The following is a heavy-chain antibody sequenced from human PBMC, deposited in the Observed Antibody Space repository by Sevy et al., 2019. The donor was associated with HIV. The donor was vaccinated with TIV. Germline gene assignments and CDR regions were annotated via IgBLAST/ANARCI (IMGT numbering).Heavy chain of an antibody. V-gene: IGHV4-39*02. CDR3: ARRAYGSSHYFDY. J-gene: IGHJ4*02. Sequence: SETLSLTRSVSGDSITSSSYYWGWIRQPPGKGLEWIGIIYYRGNTYYNPSLKSRVTIFVDTSKNHFSLKLTSVTAADTAFYYCARRAYGSSHYFDYWGQGTLVTVSS. D-gene: IGHD6-13*01. CDR1: GDSITSSSYY. CDR2: IYYRGNT.